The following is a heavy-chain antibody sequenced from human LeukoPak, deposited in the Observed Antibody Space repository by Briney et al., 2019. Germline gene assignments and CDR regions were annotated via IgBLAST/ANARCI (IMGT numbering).Heavy chain of an antibody. Sequence: GGSLRLSCAASGFTFSSYWMSWVRQAPGKGLEWVANIKQDGSERYYVDSVKGRFTISRDNAKNSLYLQMNSLRAEDTAVYYCARVRGVFQRRYAFDIWGQGTMVTVSS. D-gene: IGHD3-10*01. CDR1: GFTFSSYW. V-gene: IGHV3-7*04. CDR2: IKQDGSER. J-gene: IGHJ3*02. CDR3: ARVRGVFQRRYAFDI.